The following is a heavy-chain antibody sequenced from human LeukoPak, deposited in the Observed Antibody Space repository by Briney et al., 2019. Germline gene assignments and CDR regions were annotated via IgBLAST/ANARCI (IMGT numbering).Heavy chain of an antibody. D-gene: IGHD6-19*01. V-gene: IGHV3-66*02. CDR2: IYSGGIT. Sequence: GGSLRLSCAASGFTVTTNYMSCGRQAPGKGLEWVSVIYSGGITYYADSVKCRFTISRDRSNNTVYLQMNRLRVEATAVYYCATSHSSGSSWGQGTLVTVYS. CDR3: ATSHSSGSS. CDR1: GFTVTTNY. J-gene: IGHJ4*02.